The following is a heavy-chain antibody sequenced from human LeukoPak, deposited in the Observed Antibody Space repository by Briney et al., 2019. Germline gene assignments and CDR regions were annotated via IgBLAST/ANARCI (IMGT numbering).Heavy chain of an antibody. CDR1: GFTFTNAW. J-gene: IGHJ4*02. Sequence: GGSLRLSCKASGFTFTNAWMNWVRQAPGKGLEWVGRIKSKTDGGTTDYAAPVKGRFTISRDDSKNTLYLQMNSLKTEDTAVYYCTTVQISSGWYELDYWGQGTLVTVSS. V-gene: IGHV3-15*07. CDR3: TTVQISSGWYELDY. D-gene: IGHD6-19*01. CDR2: IKSKTDGGTT.